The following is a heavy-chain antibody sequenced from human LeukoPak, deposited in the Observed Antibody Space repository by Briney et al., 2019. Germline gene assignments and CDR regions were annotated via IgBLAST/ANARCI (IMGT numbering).Heavy chain of an antibody. Sequence: GGSLRLSCAASGFTFSSYGMHWVRQAPGKGLEWVAGISYDGSSQKYGDSVKGRFTISRDNAKNSLYLQMNSLRAEDTAVYYCARDSRWYYDILTGYYGYWGQGTLVTVSS. D-gene: IGHD3-9*01. V-gene: IGHV3-30*03. CDR3: ARDSRWYYDILTGYYGY. CDR2: ISYDGSSQ. CDR1: GFTFSSYG. J-gene: IGHJ4*02.